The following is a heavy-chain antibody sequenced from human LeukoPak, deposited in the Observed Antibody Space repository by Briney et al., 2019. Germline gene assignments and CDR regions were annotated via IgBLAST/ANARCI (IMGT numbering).Heavy chain of an antibody. V-gene: IGHV1-8*03. Sequence: ASVKVSCKASGYTFTNYGITWVRQAPGQGLEWMGWMNPNSGNTGYAQKFQGRVTITRNTSISTAYMELRSLRSDDTAVYYCARGVVPAASSIFDYWGQGTLVTVSS. D-gene: IGHD2-2*01. CDR3: ARGVVPAASSIFDY. CDR2: MNPNSGNT. CDR1: GYTFTNYG. J-gene: IGHJ4*02.